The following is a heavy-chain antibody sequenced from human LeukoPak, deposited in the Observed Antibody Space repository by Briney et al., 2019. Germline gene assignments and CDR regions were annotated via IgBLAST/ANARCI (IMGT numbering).Heavy chain of an antibody. V-gene: IGHV1-2*02. Sequence: GASVKVSCTASGYTFTDHYMHWVRQAPGQGLEWMGWINPKNGVANYAQKFQGRVTVTTDTSITTVYMDLTRLTSDDTAFYYCARGGGSSGYPDYWGQGTLVTVSS. D-gene: IGHD3-22*01. J-gene: IGHJ4*02. CDR3: ARGGGSSGYPDY. CDR2: INPKNGVA. CDR1: GYTFTDHY.